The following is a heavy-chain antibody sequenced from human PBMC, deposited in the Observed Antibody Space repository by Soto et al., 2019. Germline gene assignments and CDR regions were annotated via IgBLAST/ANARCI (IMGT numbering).Heavy chain of an antibody. CDR2: ISSSGSTI. CDR1: GFTFSDYY. J-gene: IGHJ6*03. V-gene: IGHV3-11*01. Sequence: GGSLRLSCAASGFTFSDYYMSWIRQAPGKGLEWVSYISSSGSTIYYADSVKGRFTISRDNAKNSLYLQMNSLRAEDTAVYYCARATTKVATTDYYYMDVWGKGTTVTVSS. D-gene: IGHD5-12*01. CDR3: ARATTKVATTDYYYMDV.